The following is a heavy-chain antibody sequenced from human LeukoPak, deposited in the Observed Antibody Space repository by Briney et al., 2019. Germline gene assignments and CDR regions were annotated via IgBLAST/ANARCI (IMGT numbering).Heavy chain of an antibody. V-gene: IGHV1-69*06. CDR2: IIPIFGTA. Sequence: SVKVSCKASGGTFSSYAISWVRQAPGQGLEWMGGIIPIFGTANYAQKFQGRVTITADKSTSTAYMELSSLRSEDTALYYCAKTPVGMVTPDYWGQGTLVTVSS. CDR3: AKTPVGMVTPDY. CDR1: GGTFSSYA. D-gene: IGHD4-23*01. J-gene: IGHJ4*02.